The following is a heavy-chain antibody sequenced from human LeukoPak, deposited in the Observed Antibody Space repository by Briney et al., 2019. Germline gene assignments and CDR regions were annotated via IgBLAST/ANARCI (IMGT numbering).Heavy chain of an antibody. D-gene: IGHD3-9*01. V-gene: IGHV3-21*01. Sequence: GGSLRLSCAASGFAFSSYSMNWVRQAPGKGLEGFSSISSSSSYIYSADSVKSRFTISRDNAKNSLYLQMNSLRAEDTAVYYCARDRREDYDILTGLGFSYYYGMDVWGQGTTVTVSS. CDR2: ISSSSSYI. CDR3: ARDRREDYDILTGLGFSYYYGMDV. J-gene: IGHJ6*02. CDR1: GFAFSSYS.